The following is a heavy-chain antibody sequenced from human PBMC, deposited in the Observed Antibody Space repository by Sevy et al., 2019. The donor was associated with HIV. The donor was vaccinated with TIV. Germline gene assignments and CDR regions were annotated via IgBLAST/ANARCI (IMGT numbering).Heavy chain of an antibody. V-gene: IGHV3-23*01. D-gene: IGHD3-10*01. Sequence: GGSLRLSCAASGFTFSSYAMSWVRQAPGKGLEWVSAISGTGGSTYYADSVKGRFTISRDNSKNTLYLQMNSLRAEDTAVYYCAKDAGLENVLLWFRDLTAYFDYWGQGTLVTVSS. CDR1: GFTFSSYA. J-gene: IGHJ4*02. CDR2: ISGTGGST. CDR3: AKDAGLENVLLWFRDLTAYFDY.